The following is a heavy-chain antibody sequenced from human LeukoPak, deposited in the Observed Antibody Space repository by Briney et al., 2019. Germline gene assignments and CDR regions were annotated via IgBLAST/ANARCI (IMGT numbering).Heavy chain of an antibody. J-gene: IGHJ6*03. D-gene: IGHD6-13*01. CDR2: IYYRGST. CDR3: ARDLFSSSSDNYYYYYYMDV. CDR1: GGSISSGSYY. V-gene: IGHV4-39*07. Sequence: SETLSLTCTVSGGSISSGSYYWGWIRQPPGRGLEWIGSIYYRGSTYYNPSLKSRVTISVDTSKNQFSLKLSSVTAADTAVYYCARDLFSSSSDNYYYYYYMDVWGKGTTVTVSS.